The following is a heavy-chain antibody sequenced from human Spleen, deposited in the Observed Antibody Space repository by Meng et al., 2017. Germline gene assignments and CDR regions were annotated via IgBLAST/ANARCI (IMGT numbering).Heavy chain of an antibody. CDR2: CSPYSDYR. Sequence: QVQLVQSGAEVKKPGASLKLSCKAYGYTFVNSGVTYGISWVRQAPGQGLEWLGWCSPYSDYRNYARKVQGRVTMTTDTSTNTAYMDLRSLRSDDTAIYYCARGWGSNVPLDSWGQGTLVTVSS. D-gene: IGHD3-16*01. J-gene: IGHJ5*01. CDR1: GYTFVNSGVTYG. V-gene: IGHV1-18*01. CDR3: ARGWGSNVPLDS.